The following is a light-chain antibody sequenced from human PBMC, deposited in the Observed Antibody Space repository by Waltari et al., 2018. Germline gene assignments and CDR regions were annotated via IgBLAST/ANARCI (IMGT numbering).Light chain of an antibody. V-gene: IGLV2-8*01. CDR2: EVS. CDR3: SSYAGSNNPYV. CDR1: SSDVGGYNY. J-gene: IGLJ1*01. Sequence: QSALTQPPSASGSPGQSVTISCTGTSSDVGGYNYVSCYQQHPGKAPKLMIYEVSKRPSGVPHRFSGSKSGTTASLTVSGLQAEDDADYYCSSYAGSNNPYVFGTGTKVTVL.